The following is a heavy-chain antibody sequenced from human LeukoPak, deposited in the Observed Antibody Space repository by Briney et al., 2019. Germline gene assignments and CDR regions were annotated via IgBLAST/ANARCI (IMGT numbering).Heavy chain of an antibody. Sequence: SETLSLTCTVSGDSITNSYWNWIRQPPGGGLEWIGRISYSGNTNYNPSLKSRVIISRDTSKNQFSLELPSVTAADTAVYYCAKRIIEARDNGDSNRLDPWGQGILVTVSS. CDR1: GDSITNSY. D-gene: IGHD4-17*01. J-gene: IGHJ5*01. CDR2: ISYSGNT. CDR3: AKRIIEARDNGDSNRLDP. V-gene: IGHV4-59*08.